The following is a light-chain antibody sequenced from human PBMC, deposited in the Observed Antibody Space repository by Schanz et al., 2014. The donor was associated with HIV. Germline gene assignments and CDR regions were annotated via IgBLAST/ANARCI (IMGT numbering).Light chain of an antibody. CDR1: QSVSSY. CDR2: DAS. CDR3: QQYGSSPRT. J-gene: IGKJ1*01. V-gene: IGKV3-20*01. Sequence: EIVLTQSPVILSLSPGERATLSCRASQSVSSYLAWYQQKPGQAPRLLIYDASSRATGFPDRFRGSGSGTDFTLTISRLEPEEFAVYYCQQYGSSPRTF.